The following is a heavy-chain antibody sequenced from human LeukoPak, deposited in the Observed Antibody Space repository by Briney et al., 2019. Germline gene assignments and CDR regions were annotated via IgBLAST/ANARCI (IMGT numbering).Heavy chain of an antibody. Sequence: GGSLRLSCAASRFTFSSYSMNWVRQAPGKGLEWVSSISSSSSYIYYADSVKGRFTISRDNAKNSLYLQMNSLRAEDTAVYYCARDVIRDGYNYYYFDYWGQGTLVTVSS. CDR3: ARDVIRDGYNYYYFDY. CDR2: ISSSSSYI. D-gene: IGHD5-24*01. J-gene: IGHJ4*02. V-gene: IGHV3-21*01. CDR1: RFTFSSYS.